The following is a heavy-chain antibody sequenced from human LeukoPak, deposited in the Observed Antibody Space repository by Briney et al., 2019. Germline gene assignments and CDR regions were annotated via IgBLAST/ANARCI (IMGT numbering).Heavy chain of an antibody. CDR3: ARGYDILTGYYNLPFDY. Sequence: SETLSLTCTVSGGSISSGGYYWSWIRQHPGKGLEWIGYIYYSGSTYYNPSLKSRVTISVDTSKNQFSLKLSSVTAADTAVYYCARGYDILTGYYNLPFDYWGQGTLVTVSS. D-gene: IGHD3-9*01. J-gene: IGHJ4*02. CDR1: GGSISSGGYY. V-gene: IGHV4-31*03. CDR2: IYYSGST.